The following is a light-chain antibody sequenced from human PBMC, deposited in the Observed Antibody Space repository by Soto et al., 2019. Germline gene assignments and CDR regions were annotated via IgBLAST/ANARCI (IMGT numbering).Light chain of an antibody. Sequence: IGVTQSPGTLSLSPGERATLSCRASQGLSSRFLAWYQQRPGQAPALLXXGAXSRATGIPERFSGSGSGKDFTLNISRMEPGDFAGYYCQQYGSSPRWTFGQGTKVDIK. V-gene: IGKV3-20*01. J-gene: IGKJ1*01. CDR1: QGLSSRF. CDR3: QQYGSSPRWT. CDR2: GAX.